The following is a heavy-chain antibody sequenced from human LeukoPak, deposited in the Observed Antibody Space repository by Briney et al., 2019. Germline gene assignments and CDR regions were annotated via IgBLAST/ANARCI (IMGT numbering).Heavy chain of an antibody. J-gene: IGHJ4*02. CDR2: IYTSGST. CDR3: ARHQYQLSALDY. D-gene: IGHD2-2*01. Sequence: PSETLSLTCTVSGGSISSYYWSWIRQPAGKGLEWIGRIYTSGSTNYNPSLKSRVTMSVDTSKNQFSLNLYSVTAADTAVYYCARHQYQLSALDYWGQGTLVTVSS. V-gene: IGHV4-4*07. CDR1: GGSISSYY.